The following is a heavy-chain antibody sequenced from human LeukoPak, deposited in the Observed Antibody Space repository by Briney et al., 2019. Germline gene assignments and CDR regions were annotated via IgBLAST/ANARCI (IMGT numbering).Heavy chain of an antibody. CDR1: GFTFTNYN. Sequence: GGSLRLSCAASGFTFTNYNMHWVRQTPGKGLQWVAAVLYDGSKKYYADSVKGRFSVYRDNSNYTLYLQMNSLKTEDTAVYSCANFDGDSQAFHIWGQGTMVTVSS. CDR3: ANFDGDSQAFHI. J-gene: IGHJ3*02. V-gene: IGHV3-30*18. D-gene: IGHD3-9*01. CDR2: VLYDGSKK.